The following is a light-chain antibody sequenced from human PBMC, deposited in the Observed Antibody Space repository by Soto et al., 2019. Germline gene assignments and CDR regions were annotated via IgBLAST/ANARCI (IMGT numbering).Light chain of an antibody. CDR1: SSDVGGYNY. CDR2: EVS. V-gene: IGLV2-14*01. Sequence: QSVLTQPASVSGSPGQSITISCTGTSSDVGGYNYLSWYQQNPGKAPKVMIYEVSNRPSGVSNRFSGSKSGNTASLTISGLQDEDEADYYCSSYTTSGTPVFGGGTKVTVL. CDR3: SSYTTSGTPV. J-gene: IGLJ3*02.